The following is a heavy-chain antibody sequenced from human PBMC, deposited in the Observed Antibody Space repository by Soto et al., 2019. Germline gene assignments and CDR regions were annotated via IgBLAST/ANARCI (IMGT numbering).Heavy chain of an antibody. V-gene: IGHV1-18*04. CDR1: GYTFTRHG. J-gene: IGHJ4*02. CDR3: ASGRTPDIVVVVAATDRHHFDY. D-gene: IGHD2-15*01. CDR2: ISAYNGNT. Sequence: ASVKVSCQASGYTFTRHGIRWVRLAPGQRQPWMAWISAYNGNTNYAQKLQGRVTMTTDTSTSTAYMELRSLRSDDTAVYYCASGRTPDIVVVVAATDRHHFDYWGQGSLVTASS.